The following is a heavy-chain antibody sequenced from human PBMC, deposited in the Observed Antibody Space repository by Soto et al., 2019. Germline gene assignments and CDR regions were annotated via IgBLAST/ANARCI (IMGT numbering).Heavy chain of an antibody. Sequence: GGSLRLSCATSGFSFSNYPMTWVRQAPGKGLEWVSTISARGDKTYYAGSVKGRFTVSRDNSKNSLYLQMNSLRAEDTAIYYCERNPWPHDFDIWGQGTLVTVS. J-gene: IGHJ3*02. CDR2: ISARGDKT. CDR1: GFSFSNYP. V-gene: IGHV3-23*01. CDR3: ERNPWPHDFDI.